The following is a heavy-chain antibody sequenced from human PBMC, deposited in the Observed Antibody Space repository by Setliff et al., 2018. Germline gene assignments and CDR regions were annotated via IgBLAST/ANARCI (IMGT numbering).Heavy chain of an antibody. CDR3: AIGYGPTGIPYH. D-gene: IGHD1-1*01. CDR2: IDPRDDYT. J-gene: IGHJ4*02. Sequence: ASVKVSCKASGYSFSDFYMHWVRQVPGEGLEALGRIDPRDDYTVYAERFKDRLTITADTSTDTSYMEMSSLRFEDTAVYYCAIGYGPTGIPYHWGQGTPVTVSS. CDR1: GYSFSDFY. V-gene: IGHV1-69-2*01.